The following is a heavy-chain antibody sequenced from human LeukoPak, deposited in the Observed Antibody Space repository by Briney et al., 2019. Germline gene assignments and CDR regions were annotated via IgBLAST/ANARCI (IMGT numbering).Heavy chain of an antibody. V-gene: IGHV3-66*02. CDR1: GFTINNNY. CDR2: IYSGGNT. D-gene: IGHD1-26*01. Sequence: GGSLRLSCATSGFTINNNYMNWVRQAPGKGLEWVSGIYSGGNTYYADSVKGRFTISRDNSKNTLYLQMHSLRAEDTAIYYCARSWDARLNFDYWGQGTLVTVSS. J-gene: IGHJ4*02. CDR3: ARSWDARLNFDY.